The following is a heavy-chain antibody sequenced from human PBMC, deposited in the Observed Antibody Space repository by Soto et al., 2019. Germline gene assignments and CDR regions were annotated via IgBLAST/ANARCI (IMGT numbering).Heavy chain of an antibody. D-gene: IGHD5-12*01. V-gene: IGHV3-7*01. J-gene: IGHJ4*02. CDR2: INQDGSEK. CDR3: ARGGHLFDY. Sequence: GGSLRLSCAASRFSFSNYWMGWVRQAPGKGLEWVANINQDGSEKYYVDSVKGRFTNSRDNAKNSLYLQMNSLRAEDTAVYYCARGGHLFDYWGQGTLVTVSS. CDR1: RFSFSNYW.